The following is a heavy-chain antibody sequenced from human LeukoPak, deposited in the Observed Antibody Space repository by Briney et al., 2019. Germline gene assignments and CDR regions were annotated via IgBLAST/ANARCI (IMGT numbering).Heavy chain of an antibody. CDR1: GFTFSSYA. D-gene: IGHD2-15*01. CDR2: ISGSGGST. J-gene: IGHJ4*02. CDR3: AKGVVAATHPDY. V-gene: IGHV3-23*01. Sequence: PGESLRLSCAASGFTFSSYAMSWVRQAPGKGLEWVSAISGSGGSTYYADSVKGRFTISRDNSKNTLYLQMNSLRAEDTAVYYCAKGVVAATHPDYWGQGTLVTVSS.